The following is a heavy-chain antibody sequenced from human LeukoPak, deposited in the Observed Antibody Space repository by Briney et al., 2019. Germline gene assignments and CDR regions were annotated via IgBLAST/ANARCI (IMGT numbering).Heavy chain of an antibody. CDR2: IYYSGST. CDR3: AGATWIQLWPY. V-gene: IGHV4-59*01. CDR1: GGSISSYY. J-gene: IGHJ4*02. Sequence: SETLSLTCTVPGGSISSYYWSWIRQPPGKGLEWIGYIYYSGSTNYNPSLKSRVTISVDTSKNQFSLKLSSVTAADTAVYYCAGATWIQLWPYWGQGTLVTVSS. D-gene: IGHD5-18*01.